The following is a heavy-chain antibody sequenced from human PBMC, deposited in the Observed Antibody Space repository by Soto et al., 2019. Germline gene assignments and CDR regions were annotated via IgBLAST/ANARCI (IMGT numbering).Heavy chain of an antibody. CDR2: INHSGST. CDR3: ARTCFYYYYYYGMDV. CDR1: GGSFSGYY. J-gene: IGHJ6*02. Sequence: SETLSLTCAVYGGSFSGYYWSWIRQPPGKGLEWIGEINHSGSTNYNPSLKSRVTISVDTSKNQFSLKLSSVTAADTAVYYCARTCFYYYYYYGMDVWGQGTTVTVSS. V-gene: IGHV4-34*01.